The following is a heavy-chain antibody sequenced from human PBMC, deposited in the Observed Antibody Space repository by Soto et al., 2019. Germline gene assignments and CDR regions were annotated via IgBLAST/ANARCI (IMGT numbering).Heavy chain of an antibody. V-gene: IGHV4-34*01. CDR2: INHSGST. CDR3: AREILLYGSGSYYLDY. J-gene: IGHJ4*02. D-gene: IGHD3-10*01. CDR1: GGSFSGYY. Sequence: SETLSLTCAVYGGSFSGYYWSWIRQPPGKGLEWIGEINHSGSTNYNPSLKSRVTISVDTSKNQFSLKLSSVTAADTAVYYCAREILLYGSGSYYLDYWGQGTLV.